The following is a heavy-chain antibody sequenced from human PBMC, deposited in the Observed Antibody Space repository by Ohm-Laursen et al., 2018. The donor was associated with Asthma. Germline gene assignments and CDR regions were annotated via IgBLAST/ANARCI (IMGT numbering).Heavy chain of an antibody. V-gene: IGHV4-59*01. Sequence: SETLSLTCTVSGCSISSYYWSWIRQPPGKGLEWIGYIYYSGSTNYNPSLKSRVTISVDTSKNQFSLKLSSVTAADTAVYYCARVNNHILTGYGMDVWGQGTTVTVSS. CDR3: ARVNNHILTGYGMDV. CDR2: IYYSGST. J-gene: IGHJ6*02. CDR1: GCSISSYY. D-gene: IGHD3-9*01.